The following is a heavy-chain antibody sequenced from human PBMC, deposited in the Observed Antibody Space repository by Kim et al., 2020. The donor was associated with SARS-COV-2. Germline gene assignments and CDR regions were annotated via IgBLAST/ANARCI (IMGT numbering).Heavy chain of an antibody. CDR2: IGNSDETT. CDR3: AKDVYRWAFDY. J-gene: IGHJ4*02. D-gene: IGHD6-19*01. Sequence: GGSLRLSCAASGFTFTRNAMAWVRQAPGKVLQWVSAIGNSDETTYADSVKGRFTISRDTSKNTLYLQMNGLRAEDTAIYYCAKDVYRWAFDYWCRGTLVTVSS. V-gene: IGHV3-23*01. CDR1: GFTFTRNA.